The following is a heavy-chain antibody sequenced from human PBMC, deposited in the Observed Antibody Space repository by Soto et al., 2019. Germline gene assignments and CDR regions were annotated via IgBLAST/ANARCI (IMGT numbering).Heavy chain of an antibody. CDR1: GFTFSLYS. J-gene: IGHJ6*02. D-gene: IGHD3-10*01. CDR3: ASAVTWGLEV. CDR2: ISRSSTGI. V-gene: IGHV3-48*02. Sequence: EVQLVESGGGLVQPGGSLRLSCAASGFTFSLYSMSWVRQAPGKGLEWVSYISRSSTGIHYADSVKGRFTISGDDATNSIHLQMNSLRDGDTAVYFCASAVTWGLEVWGQWTKVSISS.